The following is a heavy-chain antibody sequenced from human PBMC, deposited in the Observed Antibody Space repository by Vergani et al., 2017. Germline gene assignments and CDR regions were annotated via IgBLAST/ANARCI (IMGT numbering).Heavy chain of an antibody. Sequence: EVQLVESGGGLVQPGRSLRLSCAASGFILDDYAMHWARQAPGKGLEWVSGISRNRGSIGYADSVKGRFTISRDSAKNSLYLQMNSLRAEDTALYYCARDRASDAFDTWGQGTMVTVSS. CDR1: GFILDDYA. CDR2: ISRNRGSI. CDR3: ARDRASDAFDT. V-gene: IGHV3-9*01. J-gene: IGHJ3*02.